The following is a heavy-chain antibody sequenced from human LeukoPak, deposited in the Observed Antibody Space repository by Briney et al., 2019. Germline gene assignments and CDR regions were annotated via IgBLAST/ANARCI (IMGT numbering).Heavy chain of an antibody. V-gene: IGHV1-2*02. CDR3: ARGSMIRGTADDY. D-gene: IGHD3-10*01. CDR2: INPNSGGT. Sequence: ASVKVSCKASGYTFTGYYMHWVRQAPGQGLEWMGWINPNSGGTNYAQKFQGRVTMTRDTSISTAYMELSRLRSDDTAVYYCARGSMIRGTADDYWGQGTLVTVSS. CDR1: GYTFTGYY. J-gene: IGHJ4*02.